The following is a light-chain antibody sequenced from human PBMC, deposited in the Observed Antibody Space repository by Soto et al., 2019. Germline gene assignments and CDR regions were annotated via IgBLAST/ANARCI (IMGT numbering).Light chain of an antibody. CDR3: QQYGSSPYT. J-gene: IGKJ2*01. CDR1: QSVSSSY. Sequence: EIVLTQSPGTLSLSPGERATLSCRASQSVSSSYLAWYQQKPGQAPRLLIYGASSRATGIPDNFNGSGSGTDFTLTISRLEPEDFAMYYCQQYGSSPYTFGQGTRLEI. V-gene: IGKV3-20*01. CDR2: GAS.